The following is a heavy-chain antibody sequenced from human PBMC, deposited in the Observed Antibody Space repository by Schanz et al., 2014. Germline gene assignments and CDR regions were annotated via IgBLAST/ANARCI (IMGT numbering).Heavy chain of an antibody. CDR1: GYTLSAYS. CDR3: ATLDYADSVS. Sequence: QVQLVQSGTQVKKPGASVKVSCKASGYTLSAYSLHWVRQAPGQGLEWMGWISAYNGNTNYAQTLQGRITLTTDTATSTAYMELRSLRSDDTAVYYCATLDYADSVSWGQGTLVTVSS. V-gene: IGHV1-18*01. J-gene: IGHJ5*02. D-gene: IGHD4-17*01. CDR2: ISAYNGNT.